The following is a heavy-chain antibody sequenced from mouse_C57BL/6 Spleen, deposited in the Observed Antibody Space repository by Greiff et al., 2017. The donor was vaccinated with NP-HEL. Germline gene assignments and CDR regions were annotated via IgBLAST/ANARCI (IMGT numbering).Heavy chain of an antibody. Sequence: VQLQQSGAELAKPGASVKLSCKASGYTFTSYWMHWVKQRPGQGLEWIGYINPSSGYTKYNQKFKDKATLTADKSSSTAYMQLSSLTSEDSAVYFCASYYGSSPFAYWGQGTLVTVSA. CDR1: GYTFTSYW. CDR2: INPSSGYT. V-gene: IGHV1-7*01. CDR3: ASYYGSSPFAY. J-gene: IGHJ3*01. D-gene: IGHD1-1*01.